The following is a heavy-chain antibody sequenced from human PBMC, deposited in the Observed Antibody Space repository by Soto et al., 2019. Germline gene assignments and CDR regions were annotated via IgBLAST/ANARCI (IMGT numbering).Heavy chain of an antibody. CDR3: ARDRGYQVVSWSSYYYDLDV. CDR1: GGSVSGHY. D-gene: IGHD6-25*01. J-gene: IGHJ6*02. Sequence: QVQLQQWGAGLLKPSETLSLNCTVQGGSVSGHYWSWIRQSPGKGLEWIGEINHSGSTNYNPSLKIRVTISVDTSMNQFYLKVRSVTAADTAVYYCARDRGYQVVSWSSYYYDLDVWGQGATVTVSS. CDR2: INHSGST. V-gene: IGHV4-34*01.